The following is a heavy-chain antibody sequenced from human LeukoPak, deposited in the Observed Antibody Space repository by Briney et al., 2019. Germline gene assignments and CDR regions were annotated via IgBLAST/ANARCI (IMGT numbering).Heavy chain of an antibody. CDR2: IYGGGST. Sequence: GGSLRLSSAASGFTASNNILRWVRQAPGKGVEWVSLIYGGGSTYYADSVKGRFTISRYNSKNTLYLQMNSLRAEDSAVYYCARGSCGGDCYYYYYGMDVWALGTTVTVSS. CDR1: GFTASNNI. J-gene: IGHJ6*02. D-gene: IGHD2-21*02. V-gene: IGHV3-66*01. CDR3: ARGSCGGDCYYYYYGMDV.